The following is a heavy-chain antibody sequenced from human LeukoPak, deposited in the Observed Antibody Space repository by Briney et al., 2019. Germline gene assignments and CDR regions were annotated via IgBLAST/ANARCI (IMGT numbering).Heavy chain of an antibody. CDR3: ARSSWIQQSSDF. D-gene: IGHD5-18*01. CDR1: GYSFTTFA. Sequence: GASVKVSCKASGYSFTTFAMNWVRQAPGQGLEWMGWINTSTGNPTYAQDFTGRFVFSLDTSVTTTFLEISSLKAEDTAIYYCARSSWIQQSSDFWGQGTLVTVSS. J-gene: IGHJ4*02. CDR2: INTSTGNP. V-gene: IGHV7-4-1*02.